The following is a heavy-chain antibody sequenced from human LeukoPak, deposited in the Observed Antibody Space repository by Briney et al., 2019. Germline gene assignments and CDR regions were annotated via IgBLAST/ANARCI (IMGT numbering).Heavy chain of an antibody. Sequence: GGSLRLSCAVSGFSFTNFAFNWVRQAPGKGLEWVSSISSSGGTTDYAVSVKGRFSISRDNSRNTLFLHMNSLRAEDTAIYYCARDLATMVTALGLDVWGQGATVAVSS. CDR1: GFSFTNFA. D-gene: IGHD5-18*01. J-gene: IGHJ6*02. CDR2: ISSSGGTT. CDR3: ARDLATMVTALGLDV. V-gene: IGHV3-23*01.